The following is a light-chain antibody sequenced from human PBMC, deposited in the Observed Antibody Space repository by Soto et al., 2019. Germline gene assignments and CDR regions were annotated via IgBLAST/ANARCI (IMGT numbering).Light chain of an antibody. Sequence: QSALTQPASVSGSPGQSITISCTGTSSDVGNYDRVSWYQQHSGKAPARMIYEVNKRPAGISNRFSGSKCCNTASLTFAVLRAEEEADYFCCSSVGSPNWVFGGGTQLTVL. V-gene: IGLV2-23*02. CDR3: CSSVGSPNWV. CDR1: SSDVGNYDR. J-gene: IGLJ3*02. CDR2: EVN.